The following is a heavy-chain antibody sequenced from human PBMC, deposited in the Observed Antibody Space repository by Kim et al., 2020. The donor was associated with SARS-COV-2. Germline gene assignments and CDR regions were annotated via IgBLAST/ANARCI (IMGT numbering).Heavy chain of an antibody. CDR3: ARDYWPWGMGEKYQLLWGAKSTYYYYGMDV. V-gene: IGHV3-21*01. D-gene: IGHD2-2*01. Sequence: GGSLRLSCAASGFTFSSYSMNWVRQAPGKGLEWVSSISSSSSYIYYADSVKGRFTISRDNAKNSLYLQMNSLRAEDTAVYYCARDYWPWGMGEKYQLLWGAKSTYYYYGMDVWGQGTTVTVSS. CDR2: ISSSSSYI. J-gene: IGHJ6*02. CDR1: GFTFSSYS.